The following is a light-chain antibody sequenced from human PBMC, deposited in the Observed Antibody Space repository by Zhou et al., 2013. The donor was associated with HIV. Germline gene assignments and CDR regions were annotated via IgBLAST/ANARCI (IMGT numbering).Light chain of an antibody. CDR2: GAS. Sequence: ELVLVQSPGTLSLSPGERATLSCRASQYMDVNYLAWYQQRPGQAPRLLIYGASSRATGIPDRFSGSGSGTDFTLTISRLEPEDFAVYYCQEYGGSPITFGQGTRLEIK. CDR1: QYMDVNY. CDR3: QEYGGSPIT. V-gene: IGKV3-20*01. J-gene: IGKJ5*01.